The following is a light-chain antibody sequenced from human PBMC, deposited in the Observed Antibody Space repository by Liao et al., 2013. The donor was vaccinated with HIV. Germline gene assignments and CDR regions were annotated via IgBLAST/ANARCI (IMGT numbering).Light chain of an antibody. Sequence: SYELTQPPSVSVAPGKTATVSCGGNNIGSKSVHWYQQKPGQAPVVVIYYDSDRPSGIPERFSGSNSGNTATLTISRVEAGDEADYYCQVWDSNSDHPYVFGTGTKVTVL. J-gene: IGLJ1*01. CDR2: YDS. CDR1: NIGSKS. V-gene: IGLV3-21*01. CDR3: QVWDSNSDHPYV.